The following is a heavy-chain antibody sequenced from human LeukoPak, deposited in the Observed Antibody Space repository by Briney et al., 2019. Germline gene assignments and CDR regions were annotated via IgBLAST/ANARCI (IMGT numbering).Heavy chain of an antibody. CDR2: ISYDGNNK. CDR1: GFTFSTYA. J-gene: IGHJ4*02. Sequence: SGGSLRLSCAASGFTFSTYAMHWVRQAPGKGLGWGAVISYDGNNKYYADSVKGRFTISRDNSKNTLYLQMNSLRAEDTAVYYCAKSWDYGGKGGHFDYWGQGTLVTVSS. CDR3: AKSWDYGGKGGHFDY. D-gene: IGHD4-23*01. V-gene: IGHV3-30*04.